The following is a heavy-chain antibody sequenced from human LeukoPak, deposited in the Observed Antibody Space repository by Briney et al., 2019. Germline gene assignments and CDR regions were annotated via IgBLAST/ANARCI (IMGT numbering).Heavy chain of an antibody. D-gene: IGHD3-22*01. CDR2: IIPNLGTT. V-gene: IGHV1-69*04. CDR1: GGTSNSHA. Sequence: SVKVSCKASGGTSNSHAISWVRQAPGQGLEWMGRIIPNLGTTNRAQNFQDRVTLTADKSTNTAYMELTSRTSDDTAVYYCATTNDGGGYQWGDFFDFWGQGTLVTVSS. J-gene: IGHJ4*02. CDR3: ATTNDGGGYQWGDFFDF.